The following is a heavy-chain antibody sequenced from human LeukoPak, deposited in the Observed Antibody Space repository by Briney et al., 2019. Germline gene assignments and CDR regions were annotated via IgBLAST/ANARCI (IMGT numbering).Heavy chain of an antibody. CDR1: GGSFSSSLYY. CDR2: IYYSGST. D-gene: IGHD3-16*01. Sequence: SETLSLTYTVSGGSFSSSLYYWGWIRQPPGKGLEWIGSIYYSGSTYYNPSLKSRVTISVDTSKNQFSLRLSSVTAADTAVYYCARRSVGWVDYWGQGTLVTVSS. J-gene: IGHJ4*02. V-gene: IGHV4-39*01. CDR3: ARRSVGWVDY.